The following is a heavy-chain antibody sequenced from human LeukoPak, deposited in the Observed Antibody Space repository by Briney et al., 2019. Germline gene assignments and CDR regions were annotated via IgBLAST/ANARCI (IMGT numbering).Heavy chain of an antibody. CDR1: GFTFSSYS. J-gene: IGHJ5*02. Sequence: GGSLRLSCAASGFTFSSYSMNWVRQAPGKGLEWVSYISSSSTTIYYADSVKGRFTISRDNSKNTLYLQMNSLRAEDTAVYYCAKGNWFDPWGQGTLVTVSS. V-gene: IGHV3-48*01. CDR3: AKGNWFDP. CDR2: ISSSSTTI.